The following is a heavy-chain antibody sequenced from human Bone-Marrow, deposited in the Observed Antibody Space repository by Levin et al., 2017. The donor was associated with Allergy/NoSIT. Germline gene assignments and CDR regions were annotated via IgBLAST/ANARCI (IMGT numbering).Heavy chain of an antibody. J-gene: IGHJ3*02. D-gene: IGHD2-15*01. CDR3: AREESDCSGGRCYSNGFDM. CDR1: GLTFSSYW. CDR2: IVADGSRR. V-gene: IGHV3-74*01. Sequence: GGSLRLSCEASGLTFSSYWMHWVRQIPGKGLVWVSRIVADGSRRNYADSVKGRFTTSRDNAKKTVFLQMNSLRADDTGVYYCAREESDCSGGRCYSNGFDMWGQGTMVTVSS.